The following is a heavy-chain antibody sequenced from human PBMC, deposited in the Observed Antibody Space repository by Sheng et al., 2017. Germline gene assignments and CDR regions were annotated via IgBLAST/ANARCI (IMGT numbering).Heavy chain of an antibody. CDR2: IYTSGST. CDR1: GGSISSGSYY. Sequence: QVQLQESGPGLVKPSQTLSLTCTVSGGSISSGSYYWSWIRQPAGKGLEWIGRIYTSGSTNYNPSLKSRVTISVDTSKNQFSLKLSSVTAADTAVYYCARQYSSGWYELSYYYYMDVWGQGTTVTV. V-gene: IGHV4-61*02. D-gene: IGHD6-19*01. CDR3: ARQYSSGWYELSYYYYMDV. J-gene: IGHJ6*03.